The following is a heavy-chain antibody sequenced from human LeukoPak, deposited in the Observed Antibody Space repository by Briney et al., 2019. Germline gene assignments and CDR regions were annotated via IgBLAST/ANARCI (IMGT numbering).Heavy chain of an antibody. V-gene: IGHV1-8*01. CDR3: TRGSSGRRDN. CDR2: MNPNSGNT. CDR1: GYTFTSCD. J-gene: IGHJ4*02. D-gene: IGHD6-19*01. Sequence: RASVKVSCKASGYTFTSCDIYWVRQATGQGLEWMGWMNPNSGNTGYGQSFQGRITMTRDISIGTAYMELSNLTSEDTAIYYCTRGSSGRRDNWGQGTLVTVSA.